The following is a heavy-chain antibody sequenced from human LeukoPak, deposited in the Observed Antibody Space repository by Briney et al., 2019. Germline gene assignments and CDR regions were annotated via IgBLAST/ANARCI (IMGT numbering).Heavy chain of an antibody. J-gene: IGHJ4*02. CDR3: ARLRNWAWDFDS. CDR2: ISYSGNT. D-gene: IGHD7-27*01. Sequence: SETLSLTCTVPGGSISSYYWSWIRQPPGKGLEWIGYISYSGNTNYNPSLKSRVTISADTSKNQFSLKMSSVTAADTAVYFCARLRNWAWDFDSWGQGTLVTVSS. V-gene: IGHV4-59*01. CDR1: GGSISSYY.